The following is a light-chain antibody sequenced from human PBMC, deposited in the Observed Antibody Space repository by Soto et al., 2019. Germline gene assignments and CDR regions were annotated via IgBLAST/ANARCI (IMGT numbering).Light chain of an antibody. J-gene: IGLJ2*01. CDR1: NSDIGNYNL. CDR3: CSFAGSTPS. V-gene: IGLV2-23*01. CDR2: EGS. Sequence: QSALTQPASVSGSPGQSITISCTGTNSDIGNYNLVSWYQQHPGKAPKLIIYEGSKRPSGVSNRFSASKSGNTASLTISGLQAEDGADYYCCSFAGSTPSFGGGTKVTVL.